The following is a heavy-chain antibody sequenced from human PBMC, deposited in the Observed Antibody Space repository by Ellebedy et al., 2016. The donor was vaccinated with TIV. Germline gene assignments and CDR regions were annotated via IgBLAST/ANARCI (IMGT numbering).Heavy chain of an antibody. D-gene: IGHD7-27*01. CDR1: GFTFRDFA. CDR2: ISPSGDIT. Sequence: GESLKISCAASGFTFRDFAMNWVRQAPGKGLEWVSAISPSGDITYFADSVKGRFTISRDNSQDTVHLQMHSLRAEDTAVYYCTKRGVAWAAFDIWGPGTLVTVPS. V-gene: IGHV3-23*01. CDR3: TKRGVAWAAFDI. J-gene: IGHJ3*02.